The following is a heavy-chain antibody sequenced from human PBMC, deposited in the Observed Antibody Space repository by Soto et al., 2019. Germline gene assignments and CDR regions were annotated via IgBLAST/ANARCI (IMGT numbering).Heavy chain of an antibody. Sequence: ASVKVSCKASGYTFTSYDINWVRQATGQGLEWMGWMNPNSGNTGYAQKFQGRVTMTRNTSISTAYMELSSLRSEDTAVYYCARVRSDSSGYFGSYYYYYGMDVWGQGTTVTFSS. CDR1: GYTFTSYD. CDR3: ARVRSDSSGYFGSYYYYYGMDV. D-gene: IGHD3-22*01. CDR2: MNPNSGNT. J-gene: IGHJ6*02. V-gene: IGHV1-8*01.